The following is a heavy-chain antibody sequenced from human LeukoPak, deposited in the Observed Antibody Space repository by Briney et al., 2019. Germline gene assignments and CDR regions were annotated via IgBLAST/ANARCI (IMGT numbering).Heavy chain of an antibody. V-gene: IGHV3-9*01. Sequence: PGRSLRLSCAASGFTFDDYAIHWVRQAPGKGLEWVSGISWNSGSIGYADSMKGRFTISRDNAKNSLYLQMNSLRAEDTALYYCAKDMGGGYRTFHFHYWGQGTLVTVSS. J-gene: IGHJ4*02. CDR1: GFTFDDYA. CDR3: AKDMGGGYRTFHFHY. CDR2: ISWNSGSI. D-gene: IGHD2-15*01.